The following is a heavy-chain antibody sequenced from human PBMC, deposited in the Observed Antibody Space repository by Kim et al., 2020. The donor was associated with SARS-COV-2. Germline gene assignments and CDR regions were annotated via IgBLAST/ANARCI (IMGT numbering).Heavy chain of an antibody. CDR3: ARIVVVPAAMVRFDY. CDR2: IYYSGST. CDR1: GCSISSSSYY. J-gene: IGHJ4*01. Sequence: SETLSLTCTVSGCSISSSSYYWGWIRQPPGKGLEWTGSIYYSGSTYYNPSLKSRVTISVDTSKNQFSLKLSSVTAADTAAYYCARIVVVPAAMVRFDYWG. D-gene: IGHD2-2*01. V-gene: IGHV4-39*01.